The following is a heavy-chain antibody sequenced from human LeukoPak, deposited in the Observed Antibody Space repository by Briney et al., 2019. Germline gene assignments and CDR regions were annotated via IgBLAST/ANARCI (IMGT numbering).Heavy chain of an antibody. Sequence: PSETLSLTCAVSGYSISSGYYWGWIRQPPGKGLEWIGSIYHSGSTFNNPSLKSRVTISVDTSKNQFSLRLNSVTAADTAVYYCARDRTTYGTFDYWGQGTLVTVSS. J-gene: IGHJ4*02. CDR1: GYSISSGYY. CDR2: IYHSGST. D-gene: IGHD4-17*01. CDR3: ARDRTTYGTFDY. V-gene: IGHV4-38-2*02.